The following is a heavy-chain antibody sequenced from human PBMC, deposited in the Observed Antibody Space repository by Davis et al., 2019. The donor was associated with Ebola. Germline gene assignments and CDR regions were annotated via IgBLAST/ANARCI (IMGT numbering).Heavy chain of an antibody. CDR2: IYYSGST. CDR1: GGSISSSSYY. J-gene: IGHJ5*02. CDR3: ARGEVAVAGGLFWFDP. D-gene: IGHD6-19*01. Sequence: PSETLSLTCTVSGGSISSSSYYWGWIRQPPGKGLEWIGSIYYSGSTYYNPSLKSRVTISVDTSKNQFSLKLSSVTAADTAVYYCARGEVAVAGGLFWFDPWGQGTLVTVSS. V-gene: IGHV4-39*07.